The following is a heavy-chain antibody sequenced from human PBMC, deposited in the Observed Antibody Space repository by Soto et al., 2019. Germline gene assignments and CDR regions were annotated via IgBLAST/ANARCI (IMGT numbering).Heavy chain of an antibody. CDR1: GFTFSSYD. CDR2: IGKVGDT. J-gene: IGHJ4*02. D-gene: IGHD6-13*01. V-gene: IGHV3-13*01. CDR3: TRGAAGFDY. Sequence: EVQLVESGGDLVQPGGSLRLSCAASGFTFSSYDFHGVRQTTGKGLEWVSAIGKVGDTYYAGSVKGRFTISRENAKNSLYLQMNSLRAGDTAVYYCTRGAAGFDYWGQGTLVTVSS.